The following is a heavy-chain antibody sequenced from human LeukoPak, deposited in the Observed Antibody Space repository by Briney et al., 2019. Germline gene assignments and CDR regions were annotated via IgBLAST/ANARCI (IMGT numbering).Heavy chain of an antibody. Sequence: GRSLRLSCAASGFTSSSYDMHWVRQAPGKGLEWVAVISYDGSNKYYAASVKGRFTISRDNSKNTLYLQMNSRRPEDTAVYYCAKDPSGDSFGSYGMDVWGQGTTVTVSS. CDR1: GFTSSSYD. V-gene: IGHV3-30*18. CDR3: AKDPSGDSFGSYGMDV. J-gene: IGHJ6*02. D-gene: IGHD5-18*01. CDR2: ISYDGSNK.